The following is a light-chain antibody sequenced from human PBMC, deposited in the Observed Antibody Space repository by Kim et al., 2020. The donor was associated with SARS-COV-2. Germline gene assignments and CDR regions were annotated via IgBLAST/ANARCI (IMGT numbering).Light chain of an antibody. CDR1: QSVSNSY. J-gene: IGKJ2*01. V-gene: IGKV3-20*01. CDR2: DAS. Sequence: LSAGERATLACRASQSVSNSYLAWHQQHPGQAPRLLIYDASSRATGIPDRCSGSGSGTDFTLTISRQEPEDFAVYYCQQYGDSPYTFGQGTKLEI. CDR3: QQYGDSPYT.